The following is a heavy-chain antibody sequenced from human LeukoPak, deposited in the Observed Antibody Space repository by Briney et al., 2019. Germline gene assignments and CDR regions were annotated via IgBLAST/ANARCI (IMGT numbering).Heavy chain of an antibody. CDR2: ISYDGSNK. Sequence: GGSLRLSCAASGFTFSSYAMHWVRQAPGKGLEWLAVISYDGSNKYYADSVKGRFTISRDNSKNTLYLQMNSLRAEDTAVYYCARDLSSSHTFDYWGQGTLVTVSS. J-gene: IGHJ4*02. CDR1: GFTFSSYA. CDR3: ARDLSSSHTFDY. V-gene: IGHV3-30*01. D-gene: IGHD6-6*01.